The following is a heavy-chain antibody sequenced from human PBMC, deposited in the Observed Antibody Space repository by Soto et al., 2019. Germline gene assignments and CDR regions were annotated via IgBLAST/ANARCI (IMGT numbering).Heavy chain of an antibody. CDR3: ARGRGSGSSFYYYGMDV. Sequence: SETLSLTCTFSVGSISSYYWSWIRQPPGKGLEWIGCIYYSGSTNYNPSLKSRVTISVDTSKNQFSLKLSSVTAADTAVYYCARGRGSGSSFYYYGMDVWGQGTTVTVSS. J-gene: IGHJ6*02. CDR2: IYYSGST. D-gene: IGHD3-10*01. CDR1: VGSISSYY. V-gene: IGHV4-59*01.